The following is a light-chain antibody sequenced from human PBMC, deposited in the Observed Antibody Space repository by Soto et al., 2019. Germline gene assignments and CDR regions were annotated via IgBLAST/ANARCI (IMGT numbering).Light chain of an antibody. V-gene: IGLV1-40*01. CDR3: QCYDSSLRGVL. Sequence: QSVLTQPPSVSGASGQRVTISCTGSSSNIGANYDVHWHQQFPGAAPKLLIYGNNNRPSGVPDRFSGSKSGTSASLAISGLQAEDEADYYCQCYDSSLRGVLFGGGTKVTVL. CDR2: GNN. J-gene: IGLJ2*01. CDR1: SSNIGANYD.